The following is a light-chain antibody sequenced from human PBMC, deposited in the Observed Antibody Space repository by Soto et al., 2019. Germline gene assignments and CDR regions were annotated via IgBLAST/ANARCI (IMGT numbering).Light chain of an antibody. V-gene: IGLV2-8*01. Sequence: QSALAQPPSASGSPGQSVTISCTGTSSDVGGYNFVSWYQQHPGKAPKLIIYEVTNRPSGVPDRFSGSKSVNTASLTVSGLQAEDEADYYCCSYAGNNTLVFGSGTKVTVL. CDR1: SSDVGGYNF. J-gene: IGLJ1*01. CDR3: CSYAGNNTLV. CDR2: EVT.